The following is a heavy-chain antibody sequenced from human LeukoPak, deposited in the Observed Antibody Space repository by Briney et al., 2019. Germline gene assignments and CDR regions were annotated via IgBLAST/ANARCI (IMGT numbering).Heavy chain of an antibody. J-gene: IGHJ5*02. V-gene: IGHV4-4*02. D-gene: IGHD5-12*01. CDR3: ARVSPIVATIFWFDP. CDR1: SGSIFSSNW. Sequence: SETLSLTCAVSSGSIFSSNWWSWVRQPPGKGLEWIGQIFHSGSTTYSPSLKSRVTISVDKSKNQFSLRLTSVTAADTAVYYCARVSPIVATIFWFDPWGQGTLVTVSS. CDR2: IFHSGST.